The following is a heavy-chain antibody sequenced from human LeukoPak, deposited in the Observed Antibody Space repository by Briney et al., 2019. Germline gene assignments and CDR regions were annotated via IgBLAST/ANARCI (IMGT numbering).Heavy chain of an antibody. CDR2: LYSGGST. J-gene: IGHJ3*01. CDR3: AGIGNTFDV. D-gene: IGHD2/OR15-2a*01. Sequence: PSETLSLTCTVSGVSVSSSYVSWVRQAPGKGLEWVSVLYSGGSTSYADSVKGRFTVSRDNSKNTVYLQMNSLGAEDTAMYYCAGIGNTFDVWGQGTMVTVSS. V-gene: IGHV3-53*01. CDR1: GVSVSSSY.